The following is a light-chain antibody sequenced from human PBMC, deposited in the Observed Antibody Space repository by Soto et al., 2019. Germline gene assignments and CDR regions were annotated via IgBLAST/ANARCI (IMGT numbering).Light chain of an antibody. CDR1: NIGSKS. J-gene: IGLJ1*01. CDR3: QVWDSDDAHHYV. V-gene: IGLV3-21*02. Sequence: SYELTQPPSVSVAPGQRARITCEGNNIGSKSVHWYQQKPGQAPVLVVYADSDRPSEIPERFSGSNSGNTATLTITWVEAEDQADYYCQVWDSDDAHHYVFGTGTKLTVL. CDR2: ADS.